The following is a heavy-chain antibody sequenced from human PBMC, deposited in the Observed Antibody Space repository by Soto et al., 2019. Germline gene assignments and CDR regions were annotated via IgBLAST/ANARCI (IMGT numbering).Heavy chain of an antibody. D-gene: IGHD6-6*01. Sequence: EVQLAESGGGLAQPGGSLRLSCAASGFTLSGYAMDWVRQAPGKGLEYVSGISSNGVSTYYANSVQGRFTISRDNSKNTVKIQMRSLRPEDMAVYYRARRARPDFSYMDVWGKGTTVTFS. CDR1: GFTLSGYA. CDR2: ISSNGVST. CDR3: ARRARPDFSYMDV. V-gene: IGHV3-64*01. J-gene: IGHJ6*03.